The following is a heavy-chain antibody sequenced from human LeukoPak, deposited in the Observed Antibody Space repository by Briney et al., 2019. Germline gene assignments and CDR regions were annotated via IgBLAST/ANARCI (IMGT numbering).Heavy chain of an antibody. CDR1: GGSLSGYY. Sequence: SETLSLTCAVYGGSLSGYYWSWIRQPPGKGLEWIGEINHSGSTNYNPSLKSRVTISVDTSKNQFSLKLSSVTAADTAVYYCARAPYCSSTRCYTSWFDPWGQGTLVTVSS. V-gene: IGHV4-34*01. D-gene: IGHD2-2*02. CDR3: ARAPYCSSTRCYTSWFDP. J-gene: IGHJ5*02. CDR2: INHSGST.